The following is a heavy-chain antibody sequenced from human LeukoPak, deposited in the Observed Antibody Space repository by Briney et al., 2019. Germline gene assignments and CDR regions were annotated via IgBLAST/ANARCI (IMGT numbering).Heavy chain of an antibody. CDR3: AKSALGGSYGGPVDY. Sequence: GGSLRLSCAASEFTFSSYAMSWVRQAPGKGLEWVSAISGSGGSTYYADSVKGRFTISRDNSKNTLYLQMNSLRAEDTAVYYCAKSALGGSYGGPVDYWGQGTLVTVSS. D-gene: IGHD3-16*01. V-gene: IGHV3-23*01. CDR1: EFTFSSYA. J-gene: IGHJ4*02. CDR2: ISGSGGST.